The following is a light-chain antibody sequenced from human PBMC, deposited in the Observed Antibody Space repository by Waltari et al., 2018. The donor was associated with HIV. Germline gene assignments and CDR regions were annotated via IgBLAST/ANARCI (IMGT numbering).Light chain of an antibody. CDR3: QQLNSYPYT. CDR2: AAS. Sequence: DIQLTQSPSFLSASVGDRVTITCRASQGISSYLAWYQHKQGKAPKLLIYAASTLQSGVPSRFSGSGSGTEFTLTVSSLQPEDFATYYCQQLNSYPYTFGPGTKLEI. J-gene: IGKJ2*01. V-gene: IGKV1-9*01. CDR1: QGISSY.